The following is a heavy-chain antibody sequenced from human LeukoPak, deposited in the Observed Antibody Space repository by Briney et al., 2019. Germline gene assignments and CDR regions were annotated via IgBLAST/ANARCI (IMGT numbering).Heavy chain of an antibody. V-gene: IGHV4-59*01. D-gene: IGHD6-19*01. CDR2: IYYSGST. CDR1: GGSISSYY. CDR3: ATGPHSSGWYTSWFDP. J-gene: IGHJ5*02. Sequence: SETLSLTCTVSGGSISSYYWSWIRQAPGKGLEWIGYIYYSGSTNYNPSLKSRVTISVDTSKNQFSLKLSSVTAADTAVYYCATGPHSSGWYTSWFDPWGQGTLVTVSS.